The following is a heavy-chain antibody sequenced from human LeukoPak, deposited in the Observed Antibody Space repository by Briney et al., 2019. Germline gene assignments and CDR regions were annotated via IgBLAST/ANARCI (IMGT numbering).Heavy chain of an antibody. D-gene: IGHD5-24*01. CDR2: IIPIFGTA. J-gene: IGHJ4*02. CDR1: GGTFSSYA. V-gene: IGHV1-69*13. Sequence: SVKVSCKASGGTFSSYAISWVRQAPGQGPEWMGGIIPIFGTANYAQKFQGRVTITADESTSTAYMELSSLRSEDTAVYYCATGRDGYNSFDYWGQGTLVTVSS. CDR3: ATGRDGYNSFDY.